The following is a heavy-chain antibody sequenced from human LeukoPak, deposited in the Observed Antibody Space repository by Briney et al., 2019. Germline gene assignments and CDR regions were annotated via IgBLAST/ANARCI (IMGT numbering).Heavy chain of an antibody. Sequence: PSETLSLTCTVSGGSISSYYWSWIRQPPGKGLEWIGYIYYSGSTNYNPSLKSRVTISVDTSKNQFSLKLSSVTAADTAVYYCARHVGFGSWSSFDYWGQGTLVTVSS. CDR3: ARHVGFGSWSSFDY. V-gene: IGHV4-59*08. J-gene: IGHJ4*02. D-gene: IGHD6-13*01. CDR1: GGSISSYY. CDR2: IYYSGST.